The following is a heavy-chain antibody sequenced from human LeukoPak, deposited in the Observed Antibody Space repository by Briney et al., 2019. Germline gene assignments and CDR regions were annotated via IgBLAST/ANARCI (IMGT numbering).Heavy chain of an antibody. V-gene: IGHV3-9*01. Sequence: GRSLRLSCAASGFTFDDYAMHWVRQAPGKGLEWVSGISSNSGSIAYADSVKGRFTISRDNAKNSLYLQMSSLRAEDTALYYYTKERQGSVGGYFHHWGQGTLVTVTS. J-gene: IGHJ1*01. CDR3: TKERQGSVGGYFHH. CDR2: ISSNSGSI. D-gene: IGHD1-26*01. CDR1: GFTFDDYA.